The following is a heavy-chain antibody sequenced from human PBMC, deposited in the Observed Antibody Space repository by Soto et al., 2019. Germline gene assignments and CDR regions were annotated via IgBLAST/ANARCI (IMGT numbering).Heavy chain of an antibody. CDR1: GFTFSSYG. Sequence: GGSLRLSCAASGFTFSSYGMHWVRQAPGKGLEWVAVISYDGSNKYYADSVKGRFTISRDNSKNTLYLQMNSLRAEDTAVYYCAKEGYSSSWFPGGFDYWGQGTLVTVSS. J-gene: IGHJ4*02. CDR2: ISYDGSNK. CDR3: AKEGYSSSWFPGGFDY. D-gene: IGHD6-13*01. V-gene: IGHV3-30*18.